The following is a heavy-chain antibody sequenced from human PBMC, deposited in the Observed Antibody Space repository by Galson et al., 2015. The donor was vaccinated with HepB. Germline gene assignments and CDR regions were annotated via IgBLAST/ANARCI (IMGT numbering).Heavy chain of an antibody. CDR1: GFTFGSYA. CDR3: ARRGYSSSWYDVGY. D-gene: IGHD6-13*01. CDR2: ISYDGSNK. J-gene: IGHJ4*02. V-gene: IGHV3-30-3*01. Sequence: SLRLSCAASGFTFGSYAMHWVRQAPGKGLEWVAVISYDGSNKYYADSVKGRFTISRDNSKNTLYLQMNSLRAEDTAVYYCARRGYSSSWYDVGYWGQGTLVTVSS.